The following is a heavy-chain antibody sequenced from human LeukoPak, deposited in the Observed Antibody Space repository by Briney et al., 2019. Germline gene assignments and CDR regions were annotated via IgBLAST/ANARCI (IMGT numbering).Heavy chain of an antibody. J-gene: IGHJ5*02. CDR3: ARLKFGSLSWFDP. D-gene: IGHD3-3*01. V-gene: IGHV4-39*01. Sequence: ASETLSLTCTVSGGSISSSSYYWGWIRQPPGKGLEWIGSIYYSGSTYYNPSLKSRVTISVDTSKNQFSLKLSSVTAADTAVYYCARLKFGSLSWFDPWGQGTLVTVSS. CDR2: IYYSGST. CDR1: GGSISSSSYY.